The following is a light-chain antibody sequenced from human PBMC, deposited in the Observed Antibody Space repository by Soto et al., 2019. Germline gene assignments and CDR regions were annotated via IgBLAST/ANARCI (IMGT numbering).Light chain of an antibody. J-gene: IGLJ3*02. CDR1: SSNIGSQT. CDR2: GNS. CDR3: AVWDDSLSGVL. Sequence: QSVLTQPPSASGTPGQRVTISCSGSSSNIGSQTVNWYRQLPGTAPKLLIYGNSQRPSGVPGRFSGSKSGNSASLAIRGLQSEDEADYYCAVWDDSLSGVLFGGGTKLIVL. V-gene: IGLV1-44*01.